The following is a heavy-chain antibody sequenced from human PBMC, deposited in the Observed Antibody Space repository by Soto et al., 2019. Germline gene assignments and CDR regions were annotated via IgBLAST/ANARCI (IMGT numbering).Heavy chain of an antibody. Sequence: GGSLRLSCKASGFTFSTYSMTWVRQAPGKGLEWVAAIAEDGTVKYYVDSVKGRFTISRDNAKTSVFLQMNSLRVEDTALYYCARGRRDYWGQGTLVTVSS. CDR1: GFTFSTYS. V-gene: IGHV3-7*03. J-gene: IGHJ4*02. CDR3: ARGRRDY. CDR2: IAEDGTVK.